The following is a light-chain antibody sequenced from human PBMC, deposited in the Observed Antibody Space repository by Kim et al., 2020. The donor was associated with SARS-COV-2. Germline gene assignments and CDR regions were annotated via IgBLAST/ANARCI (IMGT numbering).Light chain of an antibody. J-gene: IGLJ3*02. Sequence: QAGLTQPPSVSKDLRQTATLTCTGNINNGAAWLQQHRGHPPKLLSYRNNNRPSGVSERFSASRSGNTASLTITGLQPEDEADYYCTAWDSTLTTWVFGGGTKVTVL. CDR3: TAWDSTLTTWV. V-gene: IGLV10-54*04. CDR1: INNG. CDR2: RNN.